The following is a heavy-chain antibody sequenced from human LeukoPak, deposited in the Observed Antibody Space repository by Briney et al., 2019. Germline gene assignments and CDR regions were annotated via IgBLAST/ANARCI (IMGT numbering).Heavy chain of an antibody. Sequence: GESLKISCKASGYSFTNYWIGWVRQMPGKGLEWMGIIYPGDSDTRYSPSFQGQVTISADKSISTAYLQWSSLKASDTAMYYCARGYRSSLFDSSGEGNLFTVSS. CDR3: ARGYRSSLFDS. CDR2: IYPGDSDT. D-gene: IGHD6-6*01. CDR1: GYSFTNYW. J-gene: IGHJ4*02. V-gene: IGHV5-51*01.